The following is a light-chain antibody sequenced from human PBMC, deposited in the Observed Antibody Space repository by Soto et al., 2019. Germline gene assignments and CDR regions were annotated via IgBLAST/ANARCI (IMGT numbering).Light chain of an antibody. CDR2: LGS. CDR1: QSLLHSNGYNY. CDR3: MQALQTPIT. V-gene: IGKV2-28*01. J-gene: IGKJ5*01. Sequence: DIVMTQSPLSLPVTPGEPASISCRSSQSLLHSNGYNYLDWYLXKPGQSPQPXIYLGSNRASGVPDRFSGSGSGTDFALKISRVEAEDVGIYYCMQALQTPITFGQGTRREI.